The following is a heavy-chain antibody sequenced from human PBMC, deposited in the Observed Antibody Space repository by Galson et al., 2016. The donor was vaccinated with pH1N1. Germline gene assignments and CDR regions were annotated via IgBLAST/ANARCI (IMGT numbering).Heavy chain of an antibody. CDR1: GFTFISYA. D-gene: IGHD6-19*01. J-gene: IGHJ5*02. CDR3: AKAKLASSDWFGGWFDP. CDR2: ISGSGVST. Sequence: SLRLSCAASGFTFISYAMTWVRQAPGKGLEWVSSISGSGVSTSYADSVRGRFTISRDNSKNTLYLQMNSLRAEDTAVYYCAKAKLASSDWFGGWFDPWGQGTLVTVSS. V-gene: IGHV3-23*01.